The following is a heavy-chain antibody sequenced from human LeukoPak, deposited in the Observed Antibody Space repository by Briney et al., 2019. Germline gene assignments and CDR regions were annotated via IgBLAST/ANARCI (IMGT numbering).Heavy chain of an antibody. Sequence: GGSLRLSCAASGFTFSGYAMNWVRQAPGKGLEWVANIKADGSEIYYVDSVKGRFTISRDNAKNFLYLQMNSLRAEDTAVYFCTRSLDYWGQGTLVTVSS. D-gene: IGHD2-15*01. J-gene: IGHJ4*02. CDR3: TRSLDY. CDR1: GFTFSGYA. V-gene: IGHV3-7*02. CDR2: IKADGSEI.